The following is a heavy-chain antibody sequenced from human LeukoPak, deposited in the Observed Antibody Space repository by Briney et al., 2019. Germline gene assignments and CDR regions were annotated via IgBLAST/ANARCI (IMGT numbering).Heavy chain of an antibody. Sequence: SGGSLRLSCAASGFIFSRHAMSWVRQAPGKGLEWVSTTSLESVNTLCADSVQGRFTVSRDNSRNTLDLQMDNLRVDDTAVYYCAKGDDIGKHPTRAYYFDIWGQGTLVTVSS. CDR2: TSLESVNT. CDR3: AKGDDIGKHPTRAYYFDI. J-gene: IGHJ4*02. V-gene: IGHV3-23*01. D-gene: IGHD5-24*01. CDR1: GFIFSRHA.